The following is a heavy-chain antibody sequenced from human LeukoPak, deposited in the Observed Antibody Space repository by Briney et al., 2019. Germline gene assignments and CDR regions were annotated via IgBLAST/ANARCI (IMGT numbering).Heavy chain of an antibody. CDR1: GYTFTSYG. J-gene: IGHJ4*02. CDR2: ISAYNGNT. D-gene: IGHD2-2*01. V-gene: IGHV1-18*04. Sequence: ASVKVSCKAAGYTFTSYGISWVRQAPGQGLEWMGWISAYNGNTNYAQKLQGRVTMTTDTSTSTVYMELRSLRSDDTAVYYCARGGLYCSSTSCFGIEYWGQGTLVTVSS. CDR3: ARGGLYCSSTSCFGIEY.